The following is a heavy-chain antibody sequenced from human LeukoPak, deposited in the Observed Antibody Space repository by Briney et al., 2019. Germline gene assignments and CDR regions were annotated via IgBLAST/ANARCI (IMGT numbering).Heavy chain of an antibody. J-gene: IGHJ4*02. CDR2: IKEDGREK. CDR3: ARGTTPDY. CDR1: GFIFSRYW. V-gene: IGHV3-7*01. Sequence: GGSLRLSCVGSGFIFSRYWMTWVRQAPGKGLEWVANIKEDGREKYLLDSVEGRFTISRDNAKNSLYLQMNSLRAEDTAVYYCARGTTPDYWGQGTLVTVSS. D-gene: IGHD4-11*01.